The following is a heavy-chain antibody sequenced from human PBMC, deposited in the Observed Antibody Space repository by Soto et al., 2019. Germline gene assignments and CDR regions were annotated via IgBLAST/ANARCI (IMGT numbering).Heavy chain of an antibody. Sequence: GGSLRLSCVGSGFTFSSYGMHWVRQAPGKGLECVAVISDTGSSHYYAASVEGRFTISRENSKNTLSLHMDRLRVEDTAVYYCAKXRGGDCPDNRCYFGADYWGQGTPVTVSS. CDR2: ISDTGSSH. CDR1: GFTFSSYG. V-gene: IGHV3-30*18. CDR3: AKXRGGDCPDNRCYFGADY. J-gene: IGHJ4*02. D-gene: IGHD2-2*01.